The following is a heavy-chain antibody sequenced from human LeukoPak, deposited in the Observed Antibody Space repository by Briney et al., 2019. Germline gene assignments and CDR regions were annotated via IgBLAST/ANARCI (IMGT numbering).Heavy chain of an antibody. V-gene: IGHV3-64*01. CDR2: ISSNGGST. CDR3: AKDRLAAAGYPHFDY. CDR1: GFTFSSYA. J-gene: IGHJ4*02. Sequence: GGSLRLSCAASGFTFSSYAMHWVRQAPGKGLEYVSAISSNGGSTYYANSVKGRFTISRDNSKNTLYLQMNSLRAEDTAVYYCAKDRLAAAGYPHFDYWGQGTLVTVSS. D-gene: IGHD6-13*01.